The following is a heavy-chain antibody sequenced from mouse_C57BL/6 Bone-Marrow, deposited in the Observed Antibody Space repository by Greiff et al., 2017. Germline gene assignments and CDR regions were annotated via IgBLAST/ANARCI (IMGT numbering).Heavy chain of an antibody. D-gene: IGHD1-1*01. CDR2: IDPETGDT. CDR1: GFNIKDDY. J-gene: IGHJ3*01. Sequence: EVQLQQSGAELVRPGASVKLSCTASGFNIKDDYMHWVKQRPEQGLEWIGWIDPETGDTEYASKLQGTSTLSADTSTNQAYLQLSSLASEDTAVYYCTTKAYGSSPFAYWGQGTLVTVSA. V-gene: IGHV14-4*01. CDR3: TTKAYGSSPFAY.